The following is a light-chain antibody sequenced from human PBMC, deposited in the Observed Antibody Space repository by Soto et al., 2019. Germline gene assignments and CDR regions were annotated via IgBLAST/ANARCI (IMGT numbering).Light chain of an antibody. CDR2: QDS. V-gene: IGLV3-1*01. CDR1: KLGDKY. Sequence: SYELTQPPSVSTSPGQTANISCSGDKLGDKYVCWYQQKPGQSPVLVIHQDSIRPSGISERFSGSNSGNTATLTINGTQTMDEADYYCQAWDNSTVVFGGGTKLTVL. J-gene: IGLJ2*01. CDR3: QAWDNSTVV.